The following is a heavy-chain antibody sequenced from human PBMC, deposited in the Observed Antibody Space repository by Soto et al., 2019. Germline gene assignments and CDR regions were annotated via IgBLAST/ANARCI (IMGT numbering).Heavy chain of an antibody. V-gene: IGHV4-31*03. J-gene: IGHJ4*01. CDR3: ARLYGSGSYPFDY. D-gene: IGHD3-10*01. CDR1: GGSISSGGYY. CDR2: IYYSGST. Sequence: PSETLSLTCTVSGGSISSGGYYWSWIRQHPGKGLEWIGYIYYSGSTYYNPSLKSRVTISVDTSKNQFSLKLSSVTAADTAVYYCARLYGSGSYPFDYWGHGTLVTVSS.